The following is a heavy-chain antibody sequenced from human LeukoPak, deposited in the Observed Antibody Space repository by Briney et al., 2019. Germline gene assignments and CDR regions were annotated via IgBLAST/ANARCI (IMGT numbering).Heavy chain of an antibody. CDR3: AKSRTTVDY. J-gene: IGHJ4*02. D-gene: IGHD4-11*01. V-gene: IGHV3-11*01. CDR1: GFTFSDYY. CDR2: ISGDRSMI. Sequence: SGRSLRLSCTASGFTFSDYYMSWIRQAPGKGLEWVAYISGDRSMIYHIDSVKGRFTISRDNAKNSLFLQMNNLRAEDTAVYYCAKSRTTVDYWGQGTLVTVSS.